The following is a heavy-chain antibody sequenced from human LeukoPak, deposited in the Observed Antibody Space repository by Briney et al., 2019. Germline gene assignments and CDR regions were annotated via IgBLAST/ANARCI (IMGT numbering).Heavy chain of an antibody. CDR1: GFTFSTYR. J-gene: IGHJ5*02. V-gene: IGHV3-7*01. CDR2: IKQDGSEK. Sequence: GGSLRLSCAASGFTFSTYRMSWVRQAPGKGLEWVANIKQDGSEKHYVDSVKGRFTISRDNAKNSLYLQMNSLRAEDTAVYYCARDGGGYRFYNWFDPWGQGTLVTVSS. D-gene: IGHD5-12*01. CDR3: ARDGGGYRFYNWFDP.